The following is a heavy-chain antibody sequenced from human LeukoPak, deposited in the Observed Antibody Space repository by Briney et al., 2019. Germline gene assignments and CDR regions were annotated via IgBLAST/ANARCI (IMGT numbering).Heavy chain of an antibody. CDR3: ARARQWLPIDY. Sequence: SETLSLTCTVAGGSISGYYWGWIRQPAGKGLEWIGRIYSSGSTNYNPSLKSRVTMSVDTSKKQFSLKMTSVTAADTAVYYCARARQWLPIDYWGQGTLVTVSS. V-gene: IGHV4-4*07. J-gene: IGHJ4*02. D-gene: IGHD6-19*01. CDR2: IYSSGST. CDR1: GGSISGYY.